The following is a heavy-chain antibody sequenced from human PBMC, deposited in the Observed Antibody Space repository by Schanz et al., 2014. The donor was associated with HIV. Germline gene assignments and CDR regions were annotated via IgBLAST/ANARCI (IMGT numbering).Heavy chain of an antibody. J-gene: IGHJ4*02. CDR2: INPDETDK. D-gene: IGHD6-25*01. CDR1: GFTLRNSW. Sequence: EVQLVESGGGLVQPGGSLRLSCEASGFTLRNSWMTWVRQAPGQGLEWVANINPDETDKKYADSVKGRFAISKDKSKNSLYLQMTSLRTEDTALYYCARLSRGPWRLENWGQGALVTVSS. V-gene: IGHV3-7*01. CDR3: ARLSRGPWRLEN.